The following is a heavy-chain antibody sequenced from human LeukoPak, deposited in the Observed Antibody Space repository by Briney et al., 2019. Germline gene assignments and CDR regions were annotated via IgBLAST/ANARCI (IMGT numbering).Heavy chain of an antibody. V-gene: IGHV4-34*01. J-gene: IGHJ5*02. CDR2: INHSGST. D-gene: IGHD2-15*01. Sequence: SETLSLTCAVYGGSFSGYYWSWIRQPPGKGLEWIGEINHSGSTNYNLSLKSRVTISVDTSKNQFSLKLSSVTAADTAVYYCARGYSSIWFDPWGQGTLVTVSS. CDR3: ARGYSSIWFDP. CDR1: GGSFSGYY.